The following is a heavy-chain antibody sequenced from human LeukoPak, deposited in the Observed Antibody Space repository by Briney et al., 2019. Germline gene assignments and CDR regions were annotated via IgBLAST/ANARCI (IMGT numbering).Heavy chain of an antibody. J-gene: IGHJ3*02. CDR3: ARDETPGITIIVENAFDI. CDR2: IRYDGSNK. CDR1: GFTFSSYG. V-gene: IGHV3-30*02. D-gene: IGHD3-22*01. Sequence: PGGSLRLSCAASGFTFSSYGMHWVRQAPGKGLEWVAFIRYDGSNKYYADSVKGRFTISRDNAKNSLYLQMNSLRAEDTAVYYCARDETPGITIIVENAFDIWGQGTMVTVSS.